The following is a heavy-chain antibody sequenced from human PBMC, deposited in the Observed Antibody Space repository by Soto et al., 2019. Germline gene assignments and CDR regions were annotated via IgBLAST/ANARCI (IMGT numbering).Heavy chain of an antibody. D-gene: IGHD3-16*01. CDR2: ISYDGSNK. J-gene: IGHJ4*02. CDR1: GFTFSSYG. Sequence: GGSLRLSCAASGFTFSSYGMHWVRQAPGKGLEWVAVISYDGSNKYYADSVKGRFTISRDNSKNTLYLQMNSLRAEDTAVYYCAKDHSALMITFGGASDYWGQGTLVTVSS. CDR3: AKDHSALMITFGGASDY. V-gene: IGHV3-30*18.